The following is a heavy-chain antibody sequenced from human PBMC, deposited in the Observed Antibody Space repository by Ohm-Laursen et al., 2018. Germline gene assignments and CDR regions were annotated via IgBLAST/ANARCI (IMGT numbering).Heavy chain of an antibody. CDR1: GGSISNYY. CDR3: AGRGY. V-gene: IGHV4-59*12. Sequence: PSQTLSLTWTVSGGSISNYYWSWIRQPPGKGLEWIGYIYYSGSTNYNPSLKSRVTISVDTSKNQFFLKLSSVTAADTAVYYCAGRGYWGQGTLVTVSS. J-gene: IGHJ4*02. CDR2: IYYSGST.